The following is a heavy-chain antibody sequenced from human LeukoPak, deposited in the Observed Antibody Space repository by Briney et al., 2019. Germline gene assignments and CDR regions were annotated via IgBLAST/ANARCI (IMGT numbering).Heavy chain of an antibody. V-gene: IGHV4-34*01. CDR1: GGSFSGYY. CDR3: ARASYYSYYMDV. Sequence: PSETLSLTCAVYGGSFSGYYWSWIRQPPGRGLEWIGEINHSGSTNYNPSLKSRVTISVDTSKNQFSLKLSSLTAADTAVYYCARASYYSYYMDVWGKGNTVTVSS. J-gene: IGHJ6*03. CDR2: INHSGST.